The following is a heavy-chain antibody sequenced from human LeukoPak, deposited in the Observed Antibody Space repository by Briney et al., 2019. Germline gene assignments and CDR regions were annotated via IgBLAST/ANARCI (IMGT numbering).Heavy chain of an antibody. CDR1: GYSLSSGYY. V-gene: IGHV4-38-2*01. D-gene: IGHD2-8*01. J-gene: IGHJ4*02. CDR3: ARLGGYCTIGVCSND. Sequence: KSSETLSLTCAVSGYSLSSGYYWGWIRQPPGKGLEWIGSIYHSGSTYYNPSLKSRVTISVDTSKNQFSLKLSSVTAADTAVYYCARLGGYCTIGVCSNDWGQGTLVTVSS. CDR2: IYHSGST.